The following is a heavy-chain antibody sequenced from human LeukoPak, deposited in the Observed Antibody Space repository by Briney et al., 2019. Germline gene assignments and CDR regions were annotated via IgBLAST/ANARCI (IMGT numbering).Heavy chain of an antibody. Sequence: SETLSLTCAVYGGSFSGYYWSWIRQPPGKGLEWIGEINHSGSTNYNPSLKSRVTISVDTSKNQFSLKLSSVTAADTAVYYCAXXXPDCSSTSCTPYYYYGMDVWGQGTTVTVSS. J-gene: IGHJ6*02. D-gene: IGHD2-2*01. V-gene: IGHV4-34*01. CDR3: AXXXPDCSSTSCTPYYYYGMDV. CDR1: GGSFSGYY. CDR2: INHSGST.